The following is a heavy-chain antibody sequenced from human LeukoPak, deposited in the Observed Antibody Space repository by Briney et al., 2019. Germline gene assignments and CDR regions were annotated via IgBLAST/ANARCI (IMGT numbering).Heavy chain of an antibody. CDR1: GFTFSSYW. J-gene: IGHJ1*01. CDR2: INTDGSST. V-gene: IGHV3-74*01. D-gene: IGHD3-3*01. Sequence: GGSLRLSCAASGFTFSSYWMHWVRQAPGKGLLWVSRINTDGSSTSYADSVKGRFTISRDNAKNTLYLQMNSLRAEDTAVYYCAGLRSGYYLTEYFQHWGQGTLVTVSS. CDR3: AGLRSGYYLTEYFQH.